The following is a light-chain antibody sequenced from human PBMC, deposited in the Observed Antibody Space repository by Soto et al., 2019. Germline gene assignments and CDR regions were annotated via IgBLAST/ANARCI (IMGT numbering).Light chain of an antibody. Sequence: HSVLTQPPSVSGAPGQRVTISCTGSSSNIGAGYDVHWYQQLPGTAPKILIYGNNNRPSGVPDRFSGSKSGTSASLAITGLQVEDEADYYSQSYDSSLSGAVFGGGTQLTVL. V-gene: IGLV1-40*01. CDR3: QSYDSSLSGAV. CDR1: SSNIGAGYD. J-gene: IGLJ7*01. CDR2: GNN.